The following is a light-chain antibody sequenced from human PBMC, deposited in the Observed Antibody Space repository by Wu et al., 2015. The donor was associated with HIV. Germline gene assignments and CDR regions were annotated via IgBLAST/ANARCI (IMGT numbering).Light chain of an antibody. CDR2: DAS. CDR1: QSVSSY. Sequence: EIVLTQSPATLSLSPGERATLSCRASQSVSSYLAWYQQKPGQPPRLLIYDASNRAPGIPARFSATGSETDFTLTISSLEPEDFAIYYCQQRGNRLTFGGGSKVEIK. V-gene: IGKV3-11*01. J-gene: IGKJ4*01. CDR3: QQRGNRLT.